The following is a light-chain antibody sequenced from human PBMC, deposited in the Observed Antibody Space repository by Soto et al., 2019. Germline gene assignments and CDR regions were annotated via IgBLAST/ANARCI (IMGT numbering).Light chain of an antibody. CDR1: QSVSSSY. Sequence: EIMLTESPGTLSLSPGERATHSCRASQSVSSSYLAWYQQKPGQAPRLLIYGASSRANGIPDRFSGSGSGTDFTLTISRLEPEDFAVYYCQQYGSSQGWTFGQGTKVDIK. CDR2: GAS. V-gene: IGKV3-20*01. J-gene: IGKJ1*01. CDR3: QQYGSSQGWT.